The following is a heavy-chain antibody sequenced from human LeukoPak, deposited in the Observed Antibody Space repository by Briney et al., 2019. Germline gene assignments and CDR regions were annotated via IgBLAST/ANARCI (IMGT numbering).Heavy chain of an antibody. J-gene: IGHJ4*02. V-gene: IGHV4-39*01. D-gene: IGHD3-22*01. Sequence: PSETLSLTCTVSGGSISNSGYYWGWIRQPPGKGLEWIGNIYYSGSTYYNPSLKSRITISVDTSKNQFSLKLSSVTAADTAVYYCAKTYYYDPFDFWGQGTLVTVSS. CDR2: IYYSGST. CDR3: AKTYYYDPFDF. CDR1: GGSISNSGYY.